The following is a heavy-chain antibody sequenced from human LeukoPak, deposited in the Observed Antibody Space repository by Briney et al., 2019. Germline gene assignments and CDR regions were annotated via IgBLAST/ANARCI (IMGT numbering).Heavy chain of an antibody. CDR2: IHGNGETT. CDR3: GRDPNGDYVGAFEF. D-gene: IGHD3-16*01. CDR1: GFMFSRFG. V-gene: IGHV3-23*01. Sequence: QPGGSLRLSCVVSGFMFSRFGLIWVRQAPGKGLEWVSGIHGNGETTYYGDSVKGRFTISRDNSKSTLYLQMNSLRVEDTAEYFCGRDPNGDYVGAFEFWGQGTKVAVSS. J-gene: IGHJ3*01.